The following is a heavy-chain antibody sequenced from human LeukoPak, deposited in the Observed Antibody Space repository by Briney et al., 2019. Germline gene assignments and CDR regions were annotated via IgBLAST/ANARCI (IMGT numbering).Heavy chain of an antibody. V-gene: IGHV1-2*02. CDR3: ARGGGWFEYYLDY. D-gene: IGHD3-10*01. CDR2: INPISGGT. CDR1: GCTFTGDY. J-gene: IGHJ4*02. Sequence: ASVKVSCKASGCTFTGDYMYWVRQAPGQGLEWMGWINPISGGTNYAQKFQGRVIMTTDTSISTAYMELSRLRSDDTAVYYCARGGGWFEYYLDYWGQGTLVTVSS.